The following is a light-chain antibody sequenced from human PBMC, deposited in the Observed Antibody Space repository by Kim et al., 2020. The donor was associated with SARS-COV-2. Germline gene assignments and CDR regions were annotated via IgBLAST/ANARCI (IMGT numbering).Light chain of an antibody. Sequence: EIVMTQSPAPLSVSPGERATLSCRASQSVSSNLAWYQQKPGQAPRLLIYGASTRATGVPARFSGIGSGTEFTLTISSLQSEDFAVYYCQHYNYWPPFTFGPGTKVDIK. V-gene: IGKV3-15*01. CDR1: QSVSSN. CDR2: GAS. J-gene: IGKJ3*01. CDR3: QHYNYWPPFT.